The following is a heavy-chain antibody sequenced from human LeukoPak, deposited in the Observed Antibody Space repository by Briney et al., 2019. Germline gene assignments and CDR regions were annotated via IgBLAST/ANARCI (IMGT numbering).Heavy chain of an antibody. V-gene: IGHV4-31*03. D-gene: IGHD5-24*01. CDR2: IYYSGST. CDR3: ARGRDGYNGDFDY. Sequence: SETLSLTCTVSGGSISSGGYYWSWIRQHPGKGLEWIGYIYYSGSTCYNPSLKSRVTISVDTSKNQFSLKLSSVTAADTAVYYCARGRDGYNGDFDYWGQGTLVTVSS. J-gene: IGHJ4*02. CDR1: GGSISSGGYY.